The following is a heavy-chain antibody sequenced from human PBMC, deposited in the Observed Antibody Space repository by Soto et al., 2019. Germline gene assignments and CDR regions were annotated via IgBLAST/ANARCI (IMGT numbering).Heavy chain of an antibody. CDR3: ARGWFGPDV. J-gene: IGHJ6*04. CDR2: IDNAGTDS. V-gene: IGHV3-74*01. D-gene: IGHD3-10*01. Sequence: EVQLVESGGGLVQPGGSLRLSCAASGFTFSGRSMHWVRQAPGKGLVWVSGIDNAGTDSTYADSVKGRFTSSRDNAKNMLYLQMNSLRVEDTAVYYCARGWFGPDVWGKGTTVTVSS. CDR1: GFTFSGRS.